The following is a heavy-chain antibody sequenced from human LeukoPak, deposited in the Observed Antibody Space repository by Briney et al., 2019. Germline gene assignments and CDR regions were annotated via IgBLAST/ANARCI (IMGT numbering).Heavy chain of an antibody. Sequence: PSQTLSLTCTVCGGSISSGSYYWSWIRQPAGRGLEWIGRIYTSGSTNHNPSLKSRVTISVDTSKNQFSLKLSSVTAADTAVYYCARGISSSSPYMDVCGKGTTVTVSS. J-gene: IGHJ6*03. V-gene: IGHV4-61*02. CDR3: ARGISSSSPYMDV. CDR1: GGSISSGSYY. D-gene: IGHD6-13*01. CDR2: IYTSGST.